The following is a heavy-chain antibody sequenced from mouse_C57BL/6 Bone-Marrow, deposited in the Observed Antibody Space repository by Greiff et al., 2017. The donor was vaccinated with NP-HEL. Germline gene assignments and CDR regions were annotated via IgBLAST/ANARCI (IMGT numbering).Heavy chain of an antibody. CDR3: ARYSNFHWYFDV. V-gene: IGHV1-52*01. J-gene: IGHJ1*03. D-gene: IGHD2-5*01. CDR2: IDPSDSET. CDR1: GYTFTSYW. Sequence: QVQLQQPGAELVRPGSSVKLSCKASGYTFTSYWMHWVKQRPIQGLEWIGNIDPSDSETHYNQKFKDKATLTVDKSSSTAYMQLSSLTSEDSAVYYCARYSNFHWYFDVWGTGTTVTVSS.